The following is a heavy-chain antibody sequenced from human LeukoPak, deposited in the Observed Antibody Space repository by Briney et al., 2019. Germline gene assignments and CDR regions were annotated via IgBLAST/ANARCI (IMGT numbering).Heavy chain of an antibody. CDR2: IYPGDSDT. J-gene: IGHJ4*02. CDR1: GYSLTSYW. D-gene: IGHD3-22*01. V-gene: IGHV5-51*01. Sequence: GESLKISCKGSGYSLTSYWIGWVRQMPGEGLEWMGIIYPGDSDTRYSPSFQGQVTISADKSISTAYLQWSSLKASDTAMYYCARYSYDSSGYYDYWGQGTLVTVSS. CDR3: ARYSYDSSGYYDY.